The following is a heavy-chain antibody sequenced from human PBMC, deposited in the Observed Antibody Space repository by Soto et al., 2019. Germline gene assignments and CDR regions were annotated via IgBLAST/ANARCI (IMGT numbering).Heavy chain of an antibody. D-gene: IGHD1-26*01. Sequence: QITLKESGPTLVKPTQTLTLTCTYSGFSLSTSGVGVGWIRQPPGKALEWLAILFWDDDTRYSLSLKSRLTITKDTSRHQVVLTMTNVDPTDTGTYYCARSRAAWVNAYDIWGQGTMVSVSP. CDR2: LFWDDDT. CDR1: GFSLSTSGVG. V-gene: IGHV2-5*02. J-gene: IGHJ3*02. CDR3: ARSRAAWVNAYDI.